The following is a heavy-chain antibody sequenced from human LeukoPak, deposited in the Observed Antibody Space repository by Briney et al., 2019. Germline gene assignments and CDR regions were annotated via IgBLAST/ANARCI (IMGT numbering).Heavy chain of an antibody. V-gene: IGHV3-20*04. J-gene: IGHJ4*02. D-gene: IGHD3-10*01. CDR2: INWNGGST. Sequence: PGGSLRLSCAASGFTFDDYGMHWVRQAPGKGLEWVSGINWNGGSTGYADSVKGRFTISRDNAKNSLYLQMNSLRAEDTALYYCARDGAGGELIHFDYWGQGTLVTVSS. CDR3: ARDGAGGELIHFDY. CDR1: GFTFDDYG.